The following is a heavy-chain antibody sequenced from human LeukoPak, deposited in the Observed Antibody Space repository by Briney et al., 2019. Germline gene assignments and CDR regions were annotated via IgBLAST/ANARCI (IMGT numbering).Heavy chain of an antibody. J-gene: IGHJ2*01. CDR1: GDSIRSYY. V-gene: IGHV4-59*08. D-gene: IGHD4-23*01. Sequence: PSETLSLTCTVSGDSIRSYYWSWIRQPPGKGLEWIGYFYYSGNTNYNPSLKSRVTILVDTSKNQFSLKLNSVTAADTAVYYCARQESGGNSLWYFDLWGRGTLVTVSS. CDR3: ARQESGGNSLWYFDL. CDR2: FYYSGNT.